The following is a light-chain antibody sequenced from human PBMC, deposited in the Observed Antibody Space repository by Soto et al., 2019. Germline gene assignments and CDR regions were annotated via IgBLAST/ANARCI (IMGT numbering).Light chain of an antibody. CDR1: QSVNNY. CDR3: QQFDDLIP. CDR2: GAS. Sequence: EIVWTQSPATLSFSPGERATLSCRASQSVNNYLAWYQQKPGQPPRLLIYGASTRAAGVPARFSGSGSGTEFTLTISSLQSEDFAVYYCQQFDDLIPFGQRTLPEI. J-gene: IGKJ5*01. V-gene: IGKV3-15*01.